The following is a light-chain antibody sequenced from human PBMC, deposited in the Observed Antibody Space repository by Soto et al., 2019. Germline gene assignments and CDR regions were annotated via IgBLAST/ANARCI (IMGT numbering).Light chain of an antibody. CDR1: SSNIGNKY. Sequence: QSVLTQPPSVSAAPGQKVTISCSGSSSNIGNKYVSWYQQLPGTAPKLLIYENNKRPSGIPDRFSGSKSGTSATLGITGLQTGDEADYYCGTWDSSLSAVFGGGTKVTVL. CDR3: GTWDSSLSAV. J-gene: IGLJ3*02. V-gene: IGLV1-51*02. CDR2: ENN.